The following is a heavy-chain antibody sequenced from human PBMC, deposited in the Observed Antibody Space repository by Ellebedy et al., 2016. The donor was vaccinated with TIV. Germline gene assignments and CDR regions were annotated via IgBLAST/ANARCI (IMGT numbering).Heavy chain of an antibody. CDR2: INPGGGGT. V-gene: IGHV1-46*01. CDR3: ARAPLSGVFYGMDV. D-gene: IGHD3-16*02. J-gene: IGHJ6*02. Sequence: AASVKVSCKASGYTFTNYYMNWVRQAPGQGLEWMGIINPGGGGTSYAQKFQGRVTMTRDQSTSTVYMELSSLSSEDTALYYCARAPLSGVFYGMDVWGQGTTVTVSS. CDR1: GYTFTNYY.